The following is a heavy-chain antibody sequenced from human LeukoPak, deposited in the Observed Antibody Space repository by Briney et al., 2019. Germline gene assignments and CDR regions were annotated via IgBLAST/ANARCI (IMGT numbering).Heavy chain of an antibody. D-gene: IGHD2-2*01. CDR3: ATRGDYCGTTSCYAF. CDR2: INPNNGGT. J-gene: IGHJ4*02. Sequence: ASVKVSCKASGYTFNDSYMHWVRQAPGQGLEWVGCINPNNGGTNYAQKFQGRVTMTRDTSSSTAYMELSRLRSDDTAVYHCATRGDYCGTTSCYAFWGQGTLVTVSS. CDR1: GYTFNDSY. V-gene: IGHV1-2*02.